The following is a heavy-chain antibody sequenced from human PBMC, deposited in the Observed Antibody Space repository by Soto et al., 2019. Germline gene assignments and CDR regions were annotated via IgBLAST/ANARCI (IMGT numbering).Heavy chain of an antibody. J-gene: IGHJ5*01. Sequence: GSLRLSCAASGFTFGDHYMDWVRQAPGKGLEWISRIRKKANSYTTEYAASVKGRLTISRDDSKNSLFLQMNSLRMEDTAVYYCAKGYCAGDSCFSGDSWGQGP. CDR1: GFTFGDHY. CDR3: AKGYCAGDSCFSGDS. CDR2: IRKKANSYTT. D-gene: IGHD2-21*01. V-gene: IGHV3-72*01.